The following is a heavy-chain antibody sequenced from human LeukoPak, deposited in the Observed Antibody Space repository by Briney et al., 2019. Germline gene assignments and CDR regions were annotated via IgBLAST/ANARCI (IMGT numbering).Heavy chain of an antibody. CDR1: GFTFSNAW. J-gene: IGHJ4*02. V-gene: IGHV3-15*01. Sequence: KPGGSLRLSCAVSGFTFSNAWMTWVRQAPGKGLEWVGRIKSKTDGGTTDYAAPVKGRFTISRDDSKNTLYLQMNSLKTEDTAVYYCTREAVTANGYFDYWGQGTLVTVSS. CDR3: TREAVTANGYFDY. CDR2: IKSKTDGGTT. D-gene: IGHD2-21*02.